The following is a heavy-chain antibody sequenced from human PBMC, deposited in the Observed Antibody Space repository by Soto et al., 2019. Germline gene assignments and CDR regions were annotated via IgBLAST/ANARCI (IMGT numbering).Heavy chain of an antibody. D-gene: IGHD5-12*01. V-gene: IGHV1-18*04. J-gene: IGHJ6*02. CDR3: TRDLGLHNGYYYGMDV. CDR1: GYTFSSYG. CDR2: ISTYTGHT. Sequence: GASVKVSCKASGYTFSSYGISWVRQAPGQGLEWVGWISTYTGHTNYAQKLQDRVTMTTDTSTGTASMELRSLISDDTAVYYCTRDLGLHNGYYYGMDVWGQGPRSPSP.